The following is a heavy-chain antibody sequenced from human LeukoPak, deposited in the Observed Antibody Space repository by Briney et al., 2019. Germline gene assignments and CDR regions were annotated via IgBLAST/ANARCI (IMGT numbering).Heavy chain of an antibody. D-gene: IGHD6-13*01. CDR3: ARRMYSYNWFDP. Sequence: PGGSLRLSCAASGFTFSSYSMNWVRQAPGKGLEWVSSISSSSTYIYYADSVKGRFTISRDNAKNSLYLQMNSLRAEDTAVYYCARRMYSYNWFDPWGQGTLVTVSS. CDR1: GFTFSSYS. J-gene: IGHJ5*02. CDR2: ISSSSTYI. V-gene: IGHV3-21*01.